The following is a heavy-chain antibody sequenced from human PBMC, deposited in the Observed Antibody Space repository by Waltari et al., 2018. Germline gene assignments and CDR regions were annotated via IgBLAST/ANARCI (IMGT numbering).Heavy chain of an antibody. D-gene: IGHD3-10*01. CDR1: GFTFNNYA. Sequence: QVQLVESGGGVVKPGRSLRLSCAASGFTFNNYAMHWVRQAPGKGLEWVAIISYDGTKNNYADSVKGRFTISRDNSKKTVFLQMVSLRAEDTAIYYCARSGGPRYYYDSGSYCDYWGQGTLVTVSS. V-gene: IGHV3-30*01. CDR3: ARSGGPRYYYDSGSYCDY. J-gene: IGHJ4*02. CDR2: ISYDGTKN.